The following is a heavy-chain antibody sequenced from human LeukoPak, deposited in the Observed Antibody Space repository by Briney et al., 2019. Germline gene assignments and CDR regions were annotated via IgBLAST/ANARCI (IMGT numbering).Heavy chain of an antibody. CDR3: ARGNDYANN. Sequence: GESLKISCKGSGYSFTSYWIGWVRQMPGKGLEWMGIIYPGDSETRYNPSFQGQVTISVDKSISTAYLQWSSLRASDSAMYYRARGNDYANNWGQGTLVTVSS. CDR2: IYPGDSET. V-gene: IGHV5-51*01. CDR1: GYSFTSYW. J-gene: IGHJ4*02. D-gene: IGHD4-17*01.